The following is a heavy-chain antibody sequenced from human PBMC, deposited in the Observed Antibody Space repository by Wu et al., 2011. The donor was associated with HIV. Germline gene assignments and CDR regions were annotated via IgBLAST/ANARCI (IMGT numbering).Heavy chain of an antibody. CDR1: GYTFTGYY. D-gene: IGHD6-6*01. J-gene: IGHJ4*02. CDR2: IHPDGGGR. Sequence: QVQLMQSGAEVKKPGASVKVSCKTSGYTFTGYYMHWVREVPGQGLEWMGWIHPDGGGRNYVQKFQGRVTMTSDTSVSTTYMELSRLKSDDTAIYYCAGPNSDGSSGNFDCWGQGTLVTVSS. V-gene: IGHV1-2*02. CDR3: AGPNSDGSSGNFDC.